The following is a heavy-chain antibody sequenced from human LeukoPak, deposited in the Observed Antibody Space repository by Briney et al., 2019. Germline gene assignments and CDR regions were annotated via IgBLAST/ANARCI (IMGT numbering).Heavy chain of an antibody. J-gene: IGHJ2*01. CDR1: GGSISSYY. Sequence: KPSETLSLTCTGSGGSISSYYWSWIRQAAGKGLEWVGRIYPSGSTNYNPSLSSRVTMSIDTSKNQFSLNLSSVTAADTAVYYCARLRTPFWYFDLWGRGTLVTVSS. D-gene: IGHD2-15*01. V-gene: IGHV4-4*07. CDR3: ARLRTPFWYFDL. CDR2: IYPSGST.